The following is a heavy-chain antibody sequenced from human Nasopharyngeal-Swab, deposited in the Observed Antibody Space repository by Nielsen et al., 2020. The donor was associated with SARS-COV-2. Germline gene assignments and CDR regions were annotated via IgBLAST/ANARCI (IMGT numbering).Heavy chain of an antibody. J-gene: IGHJ4*02. D-gene: IGHD3-3*01. V-gene: IGHV1-18*01. CDR3: ARDDSSNYDFWSGYYTSFDY. CDR1: GYTFTSYD. Sequence: ASVKVSCKVSGYTFTSYDISWVRQAPGQGLEWMGWISAYNGNTNYAQKLQGRVTMTTDTSTSTAYMELRSLRSADTAVYYCARDDSSNYDFWSGYYTSFDYWGQGTLVTVSS. CDR2: ISAYNGNT.